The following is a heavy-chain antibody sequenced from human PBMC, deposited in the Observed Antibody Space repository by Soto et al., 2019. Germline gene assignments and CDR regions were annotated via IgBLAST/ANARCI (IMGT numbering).Heavy chain of an antibody. CDR3: ARVRGPRIVGATLPWFDP. Sequence: QVQLVQSGAEVKKPGSSVKVSCKASGGTFSSYAISWVRQAPGQGLEWMGGIIPIFGTANYAQKFQGRVTITADESTCIAYMELSSLRSEATAVYYCARVRGPRIVGATLPWFDPWGQGTLVTVSS. CDR2: IIPIFGTA. J-gene: IGHJ5*02. V-gene: IGHV1-69*01. CDR1: GGTFSSYA. D-gene: IGHD1-26*01.